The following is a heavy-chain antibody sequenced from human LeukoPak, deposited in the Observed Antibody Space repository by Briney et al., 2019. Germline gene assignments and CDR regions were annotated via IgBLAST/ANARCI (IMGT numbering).Heavy chain of an antibody. CDR2: INPNSGGT. V-gene: IGHV1-2*02. CDR1: GYTFTGYY. J-gene: IGHJ4*02. CDR3: ARVRWLQHFDY. D-gene: IGHD5-24*01. Sequence: ASVKVPCKASGYTFTGYYMRWVRQAPGQGLEWMGWINPNSGGTNYAQKFQGRVTMTRDTSISTAYMELSRLRSDDTAVYYCARVRWLQHFDYWGQGTLVTVSS.